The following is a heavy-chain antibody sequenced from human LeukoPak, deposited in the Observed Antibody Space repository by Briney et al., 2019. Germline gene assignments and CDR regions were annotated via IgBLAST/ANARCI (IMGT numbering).Heavy chain of an antibody. V-gene: IGHV4-4*07. D-gene: IGHD6-13*01. J-gene: IGHJ6*03. Sequence: SETLSLTCTVSGGSSSSYYWSWIRQPAGKGLEWIGRIYTSGSTNYNPSLKSRVTMSVDTSKNQFSLKLSSVTAADTAVYYCARGVAAAVPYYYYMDVWGKGTTVTVSS. CDR2: IYTSGST. CDR3: ARGVAAAVPYYYYMDV. CDR1: GGSSSSYY.